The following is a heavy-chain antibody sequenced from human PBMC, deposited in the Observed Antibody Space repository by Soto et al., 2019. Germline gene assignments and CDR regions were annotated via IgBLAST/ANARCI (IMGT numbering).Heavy chain of an antibody. D-gene: IGHD2-15*01. CDR3: ARREGDCRGGSCPYYHD. J-gene: IGHJ4*02. CDR1: GGSISSNDW. Sequence: QVQLQESGPGLVKPSETLSLTCTVSGGSISSNDWWSWVRQTLGKGLEWIGEIYHSGSTNYNPSLKSRVTLSLDKSKNHFSLSLNFVTAADTAVYYCARREGDCRGGSCPYYHDWGQGTLVTASS. V-gene: IGHV4-4*02. CDR2: IYHSGST.